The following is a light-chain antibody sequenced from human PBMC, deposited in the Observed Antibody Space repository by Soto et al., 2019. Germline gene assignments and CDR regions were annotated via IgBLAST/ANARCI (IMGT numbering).Light chain of an antibody. CDR1: DIGSKN. J-gene: IGLJ2*01. CDR2: RDN. V-gene: IGLV3-9*01. CDR3: QVWDSSTVV. Sequence: SYELTQPLSVSVALGQTARITCGGDDIGSKNVHWYQQKPGQAPVLVIYRDNNRPSGIPERFSGSNSGNTATLTISRAQAGDEADYYCQVWDSSTVVFGEGTQLTVL.